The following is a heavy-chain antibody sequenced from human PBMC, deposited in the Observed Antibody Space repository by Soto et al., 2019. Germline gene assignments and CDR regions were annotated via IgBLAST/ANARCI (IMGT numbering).Heavy chain of an antibody. Sequence: SETLSLTCAVSVGTITSANWWTWVRQPPGGGLEWIGVMSHSGITNYKASLKSRVTMSVDKTKNDVSLKLTSVTSADTAVYYCARDLPGWFYPWGQGAPVTVSS. CDR2: MSHSGIT. CDR1: VGTITSANW. CDR3: ARDLPGWFYP. V-gene: IGHV4-4*02. J-gene: IGHJ5*02.